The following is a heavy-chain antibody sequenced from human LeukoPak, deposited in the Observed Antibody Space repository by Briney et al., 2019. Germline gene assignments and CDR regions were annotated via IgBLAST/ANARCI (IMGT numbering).Heavy chain of an antibody. CDR2: ISSSSTTI. Sequence: GGSLRLSCAASGFSFSSYSMNWVRQAPGKGLEWVSYISSSSTTIYYADSVKGRFTISRDNAKNSVYLQMNSLRAEDTAVYYCARGQYPDYYYYMDVWGKGTTVTVSS. CDR1: GFSFSSYS. CDR3: ARGQYPDYYYYMDV. V-gene: IGHV3-48*01. D-gene: IGHD4-11*01. J-gene: IGHJ6*03.